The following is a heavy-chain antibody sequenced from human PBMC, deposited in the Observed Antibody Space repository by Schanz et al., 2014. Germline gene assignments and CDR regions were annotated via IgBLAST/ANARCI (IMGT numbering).Heavy chain of an antibody. CDR2: ISSSSSYT. CDR3: AKDGIMVQGVIWERYFDS. J-gene: IGHJ4*02. D-gene: IGHD3-10*01. CDR1: GLTFSDYY. V-gene: IGHV3-11*05. Sequence: PGGSLRLSCAASGLTFSDYYMSWIRQAPGKGLECVSYISSSSSYTNYADSVKGRFTISRDNAKNSLYLQMNSLRAEDTAVYYCAKDGIMVQGVIWERYFDSWGQGTLVTVSS.